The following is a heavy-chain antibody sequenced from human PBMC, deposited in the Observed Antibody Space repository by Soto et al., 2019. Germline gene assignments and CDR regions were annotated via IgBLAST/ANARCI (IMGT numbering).Heavy chain of an antibody. CDR3: ARGLYYYDSRGYWGY. CDR1: GFTFNNHG. J-gene: IGHJ4*02. CDR2: IWHDGSNK. D-gene: IGHD3-22*01. V-gene: IGHV3-33*01. Sequence: GGSLRLSCAASGFTFNNHGMHWVRQAPGKGLEWVALIWHDGSNKVYADSVKGRFTISRDNAKNSLYLQMNSLRDEDTALYYFARGLYYYDSRGYWGYWGQGTLVTVSS.